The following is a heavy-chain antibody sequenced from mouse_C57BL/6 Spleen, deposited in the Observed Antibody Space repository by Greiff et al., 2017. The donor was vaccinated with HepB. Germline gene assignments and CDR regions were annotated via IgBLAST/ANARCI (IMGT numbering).Heavy chain of an antibody. J-gene: IGHJ2*01. CDR1: GYAFSSSW. Sequence: VQLQQSGPELVKPGASVKISCKASGYAFSSSWMNWVKQRPGKGLEWIGRIYPGDGDTNYNGKFKGKATLTADKSSSTAYMQLSSLTSEDSAVYFCARRTVGGYFDYWGQGTTLTVSS. D-gene: IGHD1-1*01. CDR2: IYPGDGDT. V-gene: IGHV1-82*01. CDR3: ARRTVGGYFDY.